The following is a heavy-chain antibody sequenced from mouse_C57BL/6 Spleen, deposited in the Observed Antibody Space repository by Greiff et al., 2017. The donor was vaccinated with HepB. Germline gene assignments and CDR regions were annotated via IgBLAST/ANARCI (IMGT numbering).Heavy chain of an antibody. CDR2: IYPGSGNT. J-gene: IGHJ3*01. D-gene: IGHD3-2*02. V-gene: IGHV1-76*01. Sequence: VQLQQSGAELVRPGASVKLSCKASGYTFTDYYINWVKQRPGQGLEWIARIYPGSGNTYYNEKFKGKATLTAEKSSSTAYMQLSSLTSEDSAVYFCAREGPDSSGYGFAYWGQGTLVTVSA. CDR1: GYTFTDYY. CDR3: AREGPDSSGYGFAY.